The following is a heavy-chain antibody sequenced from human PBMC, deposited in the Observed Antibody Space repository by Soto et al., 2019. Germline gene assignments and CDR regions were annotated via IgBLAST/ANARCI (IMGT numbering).Heavy chain of an antibody. CDR1: GFTFSSYA. CDR2: ISYDGSNK. D-gene: IGHD3-22*01. CDR3: ARSRRYYAERFDY. J-gene: IGHJ4*02. V-gene: IGHV3-30-3*01. Sequence: GGSLRLSCAASGFTFSSYAMHWVRQAPGKGLEWVAVISYDGSNKYYADSVKGRFTISRDNSKNTLYLQMNSLRAEDTAVYYCARSRRYYAERFDYWGQGTLVTVSS.